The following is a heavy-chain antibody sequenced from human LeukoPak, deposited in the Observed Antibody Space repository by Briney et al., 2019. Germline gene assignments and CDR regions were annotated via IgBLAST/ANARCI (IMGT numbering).Heavy chain of an antibody. D-gene: IGHD3-3*01. CDR3: ASRDRSHDFWSGYDNETPNDY. V-gene: IGHV4-39*07. Sequence: PSETLSLTYTVSGGSISSSSYYWGWIRQPPGKGLEWIGSIYYSGSTYYNPSLKSRVTISVDTSKNQFSLKLSSVTAADTAVYYCASRDRSHDFWSGYDNETPNDYWGQGTLVTVSS. CDR2: IYYSGST. J-gene: IGHJ4*02. CDR1: GGSISSSSYY.